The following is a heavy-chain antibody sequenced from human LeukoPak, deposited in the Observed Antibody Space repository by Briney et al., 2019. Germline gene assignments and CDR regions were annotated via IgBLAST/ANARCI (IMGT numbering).Heavy chain of an antibody. CDR3: ARVNYYDSSGTDH. CDR1: GDSISSYY. CDR2: IYYSGST. Sequence: SETLSLTCTVSGDSISSYYWSWIRPPPGKGLEWFGYIYYSGSTNHHPSLKSRVTISVDTSKNQFSLRLSSVTAADTAVYYCARVNYYDSSGTDHWGQGTLVTVSS. J-gene: IGHJ4*02. V-gene: IGHV4-59*01. D-gene: IGHD3-22*01.